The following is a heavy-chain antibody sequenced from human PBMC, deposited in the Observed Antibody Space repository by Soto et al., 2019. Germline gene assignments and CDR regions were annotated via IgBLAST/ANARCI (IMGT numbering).Heavy chain of an antibody. Sequence: PSETLSLTCTVSGDSVTGGGYYWSWIRQSPGKGLEWIGYIYSNVSTNYNPSLKSRVTMSVDTSKNQFSLRLRSVTAADTAVYYCARDLPVPYYDFWSGYYTGIHAFDIWGQGTMVTVSS. CDR2: IYSNVST. V-gene: IGHV4-61*08. CDR3: ARDLPVPYYDFWSGYYTGIHAFDI. J-gene: IGHJ3*02. D-gene: IGHD3-3*01. CDR1: GDSVTGGGYY.